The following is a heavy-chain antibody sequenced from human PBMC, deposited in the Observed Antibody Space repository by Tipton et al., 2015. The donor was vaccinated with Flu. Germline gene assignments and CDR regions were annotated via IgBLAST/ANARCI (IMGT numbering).Heavy chain of an antibody. J-gene: IGHJ5*02. CDR1: GYTFTSYG. CDR2: FSAYIVNT. V-gene: IGHV1-18*01. D-gene: IGHD6-19*01. CDR3: AGGAVNIRSGAPFDP. Sequence: QLVQSGAEVKKPGASVKVSCKASGYTFTSYGISWVRQAPGQGREWRGWFSAYIVNTNYAQTLQGRVTMTTDTSTSTANMALRSLSSDDAAVYYCAGGAVNIRSGAPFDPWGQGPLVTVST.